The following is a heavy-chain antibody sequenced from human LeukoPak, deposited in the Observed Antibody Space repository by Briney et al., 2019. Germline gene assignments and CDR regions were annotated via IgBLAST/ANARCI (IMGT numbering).Heavy chain of an antibody. CDR2: IYYSGST. CDR1: GGSISSYY. D-gene: IGHD1-26*01. CDR3: ASRSIVGATMIPFDI. V-gene: IGHV4-39*07. J-gene: IGHJ3*02. Sequence: SETLSLTCTVSGGSISSYYWGWIRQPPGKGLEWIGSIYYSGSTYYNPSLKSRVTISVDKSKNQFSLKLSSVTAADTAVYYCASRSIVGATMIPFDIWGQGTMVTVSS.